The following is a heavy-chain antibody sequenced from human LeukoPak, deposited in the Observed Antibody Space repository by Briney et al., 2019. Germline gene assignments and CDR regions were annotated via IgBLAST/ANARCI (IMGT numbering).Heavy chain of an antibody. J-gene: IGHJ1*01. CDR1: GFTFSSYS. Sequence: GGSLRLSCAASGFTFSSYSMNWVRQAPGKGLEWVSAISGSGGSTYYADSVKGRFTISRDNSKNTLYLQMNSLRAEDTAVYYCAKDRLVAVAGTFVSAEYFQHWGQGTLVTVSS. V-gene: IGHV3-23*01. CDR2: ISGSGGST. D-gene: IGHD6-19*01. CDR3: AKDRLVAVAGTFVSAEYFQH.